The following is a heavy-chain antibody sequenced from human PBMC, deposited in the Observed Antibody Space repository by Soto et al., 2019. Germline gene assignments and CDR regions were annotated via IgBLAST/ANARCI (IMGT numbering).Heavy chain of an antibody. CDR3: ARGYSYGHAFDI. D-gene: IGHD5-18*01. J-gene: IGHJ3*02. Sequence: GAPVQVSCKASGGTFSSYASSWVRQAPGQGLEWMGGIIPIFGTANYAQKFQGRVTITADESTSTAYMELSSLRSEDTAVYYCARGYSYGHAFDIWGQGTMVTVSS. CDR1: GGTFSSYA. V-gene: IGHV1-69*13. CDR2: IIPIFGTA.